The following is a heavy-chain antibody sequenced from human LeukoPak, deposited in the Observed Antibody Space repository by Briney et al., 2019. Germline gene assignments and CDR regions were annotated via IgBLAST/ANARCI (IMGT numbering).Heavy chain of an antibody. D-gene: IGHD3-10*01. V-gene: IGHV3-49*03. CDR1: GFTFGDYA. CDR3: TRDLSSYGSLDY. CDR2: MRSKAYGGTT. J-gene: IGHJ4*02. Sequence: GGSLRLSCTASGFTFGDYAMIWFRQAPGKGLEWVGFMRSKAYGGTTEYGASVKGRFTISRDDSKSIAYLQMNSLKTEDTAVYYCTRDLSSYGSLDYWGQGTLVTVSS.